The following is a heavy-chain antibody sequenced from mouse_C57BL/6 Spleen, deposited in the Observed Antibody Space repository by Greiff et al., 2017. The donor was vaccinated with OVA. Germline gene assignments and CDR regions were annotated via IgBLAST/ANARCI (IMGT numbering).Heavy chain of an antibody. CDR3: ARSSSTTVASYFDY. J-gene: IGHJ2*01. Sequence: QVQLKQSGAELARPGASVKLSCKASGYTFTSYGISWVKQRTGQGLEWIGEIYPRSGNTYYNEKFKGKATLTADKSSSTAYMELRSLTSEDAAVYFCARSSSTTVASYFDYWGQGTTLTVSS. CDR1: GYTFTSYG. CDR2: IYPRSGNT. D-gene: IGHD1-1*01. V-gene: IGHV1-81*01.